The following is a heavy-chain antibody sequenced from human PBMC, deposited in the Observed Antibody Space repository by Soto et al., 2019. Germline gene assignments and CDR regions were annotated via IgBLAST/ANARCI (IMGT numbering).Heavy chain of an antibody. CDR2: ISYDGSNK. CDR3: ARDFSSSGNYYYYGMDV. D-gene: IGHD6-6*01. J-gene: IGHJ6*02. Sequence: QVQLVESGGGVVQPGRSLSLSCAASGFTFSSYAMHWVRQAPGKGLEWVAVISYDGSNKYYADSVKGRFTISRDNSKNTLYLQMNSLRAEDTAVYYCARDFSSSGNYYYYGMDVWGQGTTVTVSS. V-gene: IGHV3-30-3*01. CDR1: GFTFSSYA.